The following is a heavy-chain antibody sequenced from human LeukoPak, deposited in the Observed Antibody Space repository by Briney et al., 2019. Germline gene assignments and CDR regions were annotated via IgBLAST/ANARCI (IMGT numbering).Heavy chain of an antibody. D-gene: IGHD1-20*01. CDR2: ISAYNGNT. Sequence: ASVKVSCKASGYTFTSYGISWVRQAPGQGLEWMGWISAYNGNTNYAQKLQGRVTMTTDTSTSTDYMELRSLRSDDTAVYYCARGTTRITGTSPVDYWGQGTLVTVSS. CDR1: GYTFTSYG. CDR3: ARGTTRITGTSPVDY. J-gene: IGHJ4*02. V-gene: IGHV1-18*01.